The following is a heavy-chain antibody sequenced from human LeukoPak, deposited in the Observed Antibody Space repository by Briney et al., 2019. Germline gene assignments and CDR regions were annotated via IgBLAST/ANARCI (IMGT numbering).Heavy chain of an antibody. V-gene: IGHV3-9*01. J-gene: IGHJ4*02. CDR2: ISWKSDRI. D-gene: IGHD7-27*01. Sequence: PGGSLRLSCAASGFTFDDYAMHWVRQAPGKGLEWVSGISWKSDRIGYADSVKGRFAISRDNAKNSLYLQMNSLKTEDTAVYYCTTGWSMGIDDYWGQGTLVTVSS. CDR1: GFTFDDYA. CDR3: TTGWSMGIDDY.